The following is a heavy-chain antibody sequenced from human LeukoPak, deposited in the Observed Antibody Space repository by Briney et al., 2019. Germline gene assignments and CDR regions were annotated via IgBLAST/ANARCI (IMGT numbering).Heavy chain of an antibody. V-gene: IGHV4-34*01. CDR2: INHSGST. D-gene: IGHD4-17*01. CDR3: ARVNTVTTPGHYFDY. CDR1: GGSFSGYY. Sequence: SETLSLTCAVHGGSFSGYYWSWLRQPPGKGLEWSGEINHSGSTNYNPSLKSRVTISVDTSKNQFSLKLSSVTAADTAVYYCARVNTVTTPGHYFDYWGQGTLVTVSS. J-gene: IGHJ4*02.